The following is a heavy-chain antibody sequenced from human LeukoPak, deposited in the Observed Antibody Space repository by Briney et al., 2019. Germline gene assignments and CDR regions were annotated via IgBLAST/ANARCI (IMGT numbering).Heavy chain of an antibody. CDR2: IWNDGSNT. V-gene: IGHV3-33*01. CDR3: ARDNAGLVKHLDAFDL. Sequence: GRSRRLSCAAAGFTFTDHGTHWVRQAPGNGLEWVAVIWNDGSNTYYVDSVKGIFTISRNNSKNTVYLQMSSLRAEDTAVYYCARDNAGLVKHLDAFDLWGQGTMVTVAS. J-gene: IGHJ3*01. D-gene: IGHD1-26*01. CDR1: GFTFTDHG.